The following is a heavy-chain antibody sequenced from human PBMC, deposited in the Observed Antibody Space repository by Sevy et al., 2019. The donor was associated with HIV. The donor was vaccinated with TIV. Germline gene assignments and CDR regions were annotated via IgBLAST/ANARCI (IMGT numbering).Heavy chain of an antibody. CDR2: IYSGGRT. Sequence: GGSLRLSCAASGFTVSSNYMSWVRQAPGKGLEWVAVIYSGGRTYYADSVKGRFTISRDNSKNTLYLQMNSLRAGDTAVSYCARELWEAGPIPLWPEAAFDIWGQGTMVTVSS. J-gene: IGHJ3*02. V-gene: IGHV3-53*01. CDR1: GFTVSSNY. D-gene: IGHD5-18*01. CDR3: ARELWEAGPIPLWPEAAFDI.